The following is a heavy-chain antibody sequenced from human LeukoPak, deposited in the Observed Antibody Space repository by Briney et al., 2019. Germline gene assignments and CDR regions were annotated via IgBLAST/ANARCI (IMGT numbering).Heavy chain of an antibody. CDR2: INGDGGST. D-gene: IGHD5-24*01. J-gene: IGHJ4*02. Sequence: GGSLRLSCAASGFTLSSYWMHWVRQAPGKGLVWVSHINGDGGSTTYADSVKGRFTISRDNAKNTLYLQMNSLRAEDTAVFYCTRSLNYGFDYWGQGTLVTVSS. CDR1: GFTLSSYW. CDR3: TRSLNYGFDY. V-gene: IGHV3-74*03.